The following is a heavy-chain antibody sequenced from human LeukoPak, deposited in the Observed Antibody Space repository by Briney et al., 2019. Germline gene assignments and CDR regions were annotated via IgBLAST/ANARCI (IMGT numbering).Heavy chain of an antibody. D-gene: IGHD1-26*01. V-gene: IGHV5-51*01. CDR1: GYRFTTYW. CDR2: TSPDDSDI. J-gene: IGHJ4*02. Sequence: PGQSLKISCKGSGYRFTTYWIAWVRQMPGRGLEWMGITSPDDSDIRYSPPFQGHVTISADKSISTAYLQWSSLQASDTAKYYCARHEGSGSYYSYWGQGTLVTVSS. CDR3: ARHEGSGSYYSY.